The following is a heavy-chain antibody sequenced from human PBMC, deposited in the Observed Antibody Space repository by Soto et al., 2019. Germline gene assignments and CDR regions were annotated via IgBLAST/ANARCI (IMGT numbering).Heavy chain of an antibody. D-gene: IGHD3-10*02. Sequence: EVQLLESGGGLVQPGWSLRLSCTASGFTFSTYAMTWVRQAPGKGLEWVSAIIGCGGDTYYADSVKGRFTISRDNSKNTMYLQMNSLRAEGTAVYYCAKVSLFLDSGLNWGQGTMVTVSP. CDR1: GFTFSTYA. V-gene: IGHV3-23*01. J-gene: IGHJ3*01. CDR3: AKVSLFLDSGLN. CDR2: IIGCGGDT.